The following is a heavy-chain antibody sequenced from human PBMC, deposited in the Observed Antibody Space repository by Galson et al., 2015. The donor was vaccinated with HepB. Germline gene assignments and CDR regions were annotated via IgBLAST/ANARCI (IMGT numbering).Heavy chain of an antibody. CDR3: AKHDSSGYDAFDI. J-gene: IGHJ3*02. D-gene: IGHD3-22*01. CDR1: GFTFSSYA. CDR2: ISGSGGST. Sequence: SLRLSCAASGFTFSSYAMSWVRQAPGKGLEWVSAISGSGGSTYYADSVKGRFTISRDNSKNTLYLQMNSLRAEDTAVYYCAKHDSSGYDAFDIWGQGTMVTVSS. V-gene: IGHV3-23*01.